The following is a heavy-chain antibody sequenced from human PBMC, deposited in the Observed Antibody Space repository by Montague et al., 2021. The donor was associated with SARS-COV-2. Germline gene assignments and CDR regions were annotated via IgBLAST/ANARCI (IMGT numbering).Heavy chain of an antibody. V-gene: IGHV2-5*02. CDR1: GFSLSTTGVG. D-gene: IGHD3-3*01. J-gene: IGHJ5*02. CDR2: IYWDDDK. Sequence: PALVKPTQTLTLTCTFSGFSLSTTGVGVGWIRQPPGKALEWLALIYWDDDKRYSPSLKTRLAITKDTSKNQVVLTMTNMDPVDTATYYCAHRRDIYDVWSGYYSGQKYGACNWFDPWGQGTPVTVSS. CDR3: AHRRDIYDVWSGYYSGQKYGACNWFDP.